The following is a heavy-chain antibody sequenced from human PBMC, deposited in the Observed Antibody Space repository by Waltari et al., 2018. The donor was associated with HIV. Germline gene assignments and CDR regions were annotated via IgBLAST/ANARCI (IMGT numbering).Heavy chain of an antibody. V-gene: IGHV3-21*01. D-gene: IGHD2-21*01. CDR3: ARGCGGLSCNTRHFDY. CDR2: ISYSSTQR. Sequence: EVQLVESGGGLVKPGGSLRLSCVASGFTFTNYTMNWVRQAPGKGREWVSSISYSSTQRDYTNPVKARFTISGDNAESSLYLQMNSLGAEDTSVYSCARGCGGLSCNTRHFDYWGQGTLVTVSS. J-gene: IGHJ4*02. CDR1: GFTFTNYT.